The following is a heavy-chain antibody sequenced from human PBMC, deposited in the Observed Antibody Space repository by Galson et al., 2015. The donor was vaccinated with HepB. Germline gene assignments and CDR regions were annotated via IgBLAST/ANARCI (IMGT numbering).Heavy chain of an antibody. V-gene: IGHV3-33*01. Sequence: SLRLSCAASGFTFSTYGMHWVRQAPDKGLDWVALIWFDGSKEYYADSVKGRFTISRDNSKNTLYLQMNSLRVEDSAVYYCARGAPDAYYSGSLEDFWGQGTLVTVSS. CDR2: IWFDGSKE. CDR1: GFTFSTYG. CDR3: ARGAPDAYYSGSLEDF. J-gene: IGHJ4*02. D-gene: IGHD3-10*01.